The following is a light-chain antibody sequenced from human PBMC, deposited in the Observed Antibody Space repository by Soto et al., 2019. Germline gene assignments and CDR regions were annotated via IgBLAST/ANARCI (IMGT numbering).Light chain of an antibody. V-gene: IGKV3D-20*02. CDR3: QQRSNWPT. J-gene: IGKJ1*01. CDR1: QSVTSNY. Sequence: EIVLTQSPGTLSLSPGERATLSCRASQSVTSNYLAWYQQKPGQAPRLLIFGASIRDTGIPDRFSGRGSGTVFTLTISRLEPEDFAVYYCQQRSNWPTFGQGTKVDIK. CDR2: GAS.